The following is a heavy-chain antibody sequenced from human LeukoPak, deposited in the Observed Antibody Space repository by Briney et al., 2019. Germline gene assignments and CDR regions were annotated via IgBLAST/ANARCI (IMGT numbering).Heavy chain of an antibody. V-gene: IGHV3-48*04. Sequence: GGSLSLSCAASGFTFSSYSMNWVRQAPGKGLEWVSYISSSSSTIYYADSVRGRFTISRDNAKNSLYLQMNSLRAEDTAVYYCASFVIVVVPAAKSENNWFDPWGQGTLVTVSS. J-gene: IGHJ5*02. CDR1: GFTFSSYS. D-gene: IGHD2-2*01. CDR3: ASFVIVVVPAAKSENNWFDP. CDR2: ISSSSSTI.